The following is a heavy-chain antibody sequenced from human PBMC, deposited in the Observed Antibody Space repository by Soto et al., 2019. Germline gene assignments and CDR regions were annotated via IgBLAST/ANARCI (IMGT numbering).Heavy chain of an antibody. CDR1: GFIFSDYA. CDR3: AKAPRPYTGETSGSFNLEV. V-gene: IGHV3-23*01. D-gene: IGHD2-8*02. J-gene: IGHJ6*04. Sequence: EVQLLESGGGLVQPGGSLRLSCAASGFIFSDYAMRWVRQAPGKGLEWVSGAGGSDGTTYYADSVKGRLTISRDNSKNTLYLQMNSLRAEDTAVYYCAKAPRPYTGETSGSFNLEVWGKGTTVTVSS. CDR2: AGGSDGTT.